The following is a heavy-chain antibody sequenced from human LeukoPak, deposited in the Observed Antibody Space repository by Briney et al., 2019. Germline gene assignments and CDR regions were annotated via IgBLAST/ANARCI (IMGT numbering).Heavy chain of an antibody. CDR1: GFTFSSYA. D-gene: IGHD6-19*01. CDR2: IKQDGSEK. V-gene: IGHV3-7*01. J-gene: IGHJ4*02. CDR3: ARKVAGNY. Sequence: PGRSLRLSCAASGFTFSSYAMSWVRQAPGKGLEWVANIKQDGSEKYYVDSVKGRFTISRDNAKNSLYLQMNTLRPEDTAVYYCARKVAGNYWGQGTLVTVSS.